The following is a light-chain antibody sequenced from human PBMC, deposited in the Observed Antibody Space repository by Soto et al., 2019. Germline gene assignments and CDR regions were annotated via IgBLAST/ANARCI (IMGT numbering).Light chain of an antibody. CDR3: QQYNNWPGT. V-gene: IGKV3-15*01. CDR2: YAS. Sequence: EIVMTQSPATLSVSPGERATLSCRASQSVSSNLAWYQQKPGQAPRLLIYYASTRATGIPARFSGSGSGTEFTLTISSLQSEDVAVYYCQQYNNWPGTFGQGTKV. J-gene: IGKJ1*01. CDR1: QSVSSN.